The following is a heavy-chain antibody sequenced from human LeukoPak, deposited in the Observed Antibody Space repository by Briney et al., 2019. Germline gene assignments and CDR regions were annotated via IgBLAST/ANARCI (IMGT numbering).Heavy chain of an antibody. CDR2: IYYSGST. V-gene: IGHV4-31*03. D-gene: IGHD3-16*02. Sequence: SETLSLTCTVSGGSISSSSYYWSWIRQHPGKGLEWIGYIYYSGSTYYNPSLKSRVTISVDTSKNQFSLKLSSVTAADTAVYYCARAKYRSNWFDPWGQGTLVTVSS. CDR3: ARAKYRSNWFDP. CDR1: GGSISSSSYY. J-gene: IGHJ5*02.